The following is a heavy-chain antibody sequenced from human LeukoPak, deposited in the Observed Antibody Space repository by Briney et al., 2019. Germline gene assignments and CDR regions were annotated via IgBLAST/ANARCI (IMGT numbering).Heavy chain of an antibody. J-gene: IGHJ4*02. V-gene: IGHV1-69*01. CDR2: IIPIFGTA. CDR3: ARFGLGVSGYDFSDY. D-gene: IGHD5-12*01. CDR1: GGTFSSYA. Sequence: SVKVSCKASGGTFSSYAISWVRQAPGQGLEWMGGIIPIFGTANYAQKFQGRVTITADESTSTAYMELGSLRSEDTAVYYCARFGLGVSGYDFSDYWGQGTLVTVSS.